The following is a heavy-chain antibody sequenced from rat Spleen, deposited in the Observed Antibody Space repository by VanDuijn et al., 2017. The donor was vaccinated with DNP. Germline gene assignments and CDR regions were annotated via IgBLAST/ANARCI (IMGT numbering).Heavy chain of an antibody. CDR1: GFTFSSYW. J-gene: IGHJ1*01. Sequence: EVQLVESGGGLVQPGRSLKLSCVASGFTFSSYWMYWIRQAPGKGLEWVASIKTDGGSTYYSDSVKGRFTISRDNAKNTLYLQMNSLRSEDTATYYCARGSGTYYWYFDFWGPGTMVTVSS. CDR2: IKTDGGST. CDR3: ARGSGTYYWYFDF. V-gene: IGHV5-58*01. D-gene: IGHD4-4*01.